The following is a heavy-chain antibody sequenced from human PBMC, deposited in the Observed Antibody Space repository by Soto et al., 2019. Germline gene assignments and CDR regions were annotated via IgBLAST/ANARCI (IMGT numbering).Heavy chain of an antibody. CDR1: GFTFSSYW. J-gene: IGHJ4*02. CDR3: ARDPWGCSGGSCYSEAFDY. D-gene: IGHD2-15*01. V-gene: IGHV3-74*01. CDR2: INSDGSST. Sequence: GWSLRLSCAASGFTFSSYWMHWVRQAPGKGLVWVSRINSDGSSTSYADSVKVRFTISRDNAKNTLYLQMNSLRAEDTAVYYCARDPWGCSGGSCYSEAFDYWGQGTLVTVSS.